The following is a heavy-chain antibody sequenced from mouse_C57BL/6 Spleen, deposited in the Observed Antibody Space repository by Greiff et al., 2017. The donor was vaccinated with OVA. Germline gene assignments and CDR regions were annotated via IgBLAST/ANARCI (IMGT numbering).Heavy chain of an antibody. Sequence: DVKLVESGGGLVKPGGSLKLSCAASGFTFSSYAMSWVRQTPEKRLEWVATISDGGSYTYYPDNVKGRFTISRDNAKNNLYLQMSHLKSEDTAMYYCARDPFSWFAYWGQGTLVTVSA. CDR2: ISDGGSYT. CDR3: ARDPFSWFAY. J-gene: IGHJ3*01. V-gene: IGHV5-4*01. CDR1: GFTFSSYA.